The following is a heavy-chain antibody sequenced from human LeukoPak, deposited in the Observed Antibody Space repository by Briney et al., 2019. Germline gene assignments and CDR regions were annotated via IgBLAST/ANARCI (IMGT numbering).Heavy chain of an antibody. D-gene: IGHD2-15*01. CDR3: ARGYGYCSGGSCYWYFQH. V-gene: IGHV3-21*01. J-gene: IGHJ1*01. CDR1: GFTFSSYS. Sequence: GGSLRLSCAASGFTFSSYSMNWVRQAPGKGLEWVSSISSSSSYIYYADSVKGRFTISRDNAKNSLYLQMNSLRAEYTAAYYCARGYGYCSGGSCYWYFQHWGQGTLVTVSS. CDR2: ISSSSSYI.